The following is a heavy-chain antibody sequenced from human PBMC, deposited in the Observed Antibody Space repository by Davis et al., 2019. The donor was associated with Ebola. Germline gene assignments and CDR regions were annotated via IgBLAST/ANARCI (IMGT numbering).Heavy chain of an antibody. CDR3: VKAMYYVESSGYYLLPHPFEH. Sequence: GGSLRLSCTDSVITFSSYAMTWVRQAPGKGLEWVSAISGSGGSTYYADSVKGRFTISRDNARNSLYLQMNGLRPEDAALYYCVKAMYYVESSGYYLLPHPFEHWGQGALVTVSS. CDR2: ISGSGGST. V-gene: IGHV3-23*01. D-gene: IGHD3-22*01. J-gene: IGHJ4*02. CDR1: VITFSSYA.